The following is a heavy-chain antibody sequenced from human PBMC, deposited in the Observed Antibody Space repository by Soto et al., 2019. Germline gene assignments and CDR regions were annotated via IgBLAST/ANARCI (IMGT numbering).Heavy chain of an antibody. CDR1: GFTFSSHG. Sequence: EVQLLESGGGLVQPGGSLRLSCTASGFTFSSHGMTWVRQAPGKGLEWVSGLSDSGGSIYYADSVKGRFTISRDNSMNTLYLQMNTLRPEDTAVYYCAKVSSSWYAGFFDLWGQGTLVTVSS. D-gene: IGHD6-13*01. V-gene: IGHV3-23*01. J-gene: IGHJ4*02. CDR3: AKVSSSWYAGFFDL. CDR2: LSDSGGSI.